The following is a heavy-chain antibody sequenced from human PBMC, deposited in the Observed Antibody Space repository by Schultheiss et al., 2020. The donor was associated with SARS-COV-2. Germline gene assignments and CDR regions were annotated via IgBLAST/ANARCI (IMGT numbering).Heavy chain of an antibody. D-gene: IGHD1-1*01. CDR2: ISGDAHGT. Sequence: GESLKISCAASGFTFSSYGMHWVRQAPGKGLEYVSSISGDAHGTHYSDSVKGRFAISRDNPMNSLFLQMNSLRPEDSAVYYCVKSNWALQVADDWGQGTLVTVSS. V-gene: IGHV3-64D*08. CDR3: VKSNWALQVADD. CDR1: GFTFSSYG. J-gene: IGHJ4*02.